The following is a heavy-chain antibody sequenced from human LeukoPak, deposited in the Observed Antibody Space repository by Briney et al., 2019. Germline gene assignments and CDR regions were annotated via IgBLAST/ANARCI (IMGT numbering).Heavy chain of an antibody. CDR2: ISAYNGNT. Sequence: ASVKVSCKASGYTFTSYGISWVRQAPGQGLEWMRWISAYNGNTNYAQKLQGRVTMTTDTSTSTAYMELRSLRSDDTAVYYCARDTSSSWHDYFDYWGQGTLVTVSS. V-gene: IGHV1-18*04. J-gene: IGHJ4*02. D-gene: IGHD6-13*01. CDR1: GYTFTSYG. CDR3: ARDTSSSWHDYFDY.